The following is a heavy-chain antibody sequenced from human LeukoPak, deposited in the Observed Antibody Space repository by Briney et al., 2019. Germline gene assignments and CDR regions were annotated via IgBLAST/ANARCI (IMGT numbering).Heavy chain of an antibody. Sequence: GGSLRPSCAASGFTFSSYSMNWVRQAPGKGLEWVSSISSSSSYIYYADSVKGRFTISRDNAKNSLYLQMNSLRAEDTAVYYCARDLFLEWLLSPYYGMDVWGQGTTVTVSS. CDR2: ISSSSSYI. V-gene: IGHV3-21*01. J-gene: IGHJ6*02. D-gene: IGHD3-3*01. CDR3: ARDLFLEWLLSPYYGMDV. CDR1: GFTFSSYS.